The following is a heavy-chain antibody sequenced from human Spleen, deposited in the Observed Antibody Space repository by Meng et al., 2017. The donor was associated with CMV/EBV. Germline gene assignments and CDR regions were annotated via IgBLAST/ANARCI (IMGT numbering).Heavy chain of an antibody. J-gene: IGHJ4*02. CDR1: GYSFTSYG. V-gene: IGHV1-18*01. D-gene: IGHD3/OR15-3a*01. CDR3: TRDSSRTGFDH. Sequence: CKASGYSFTSYGINWVRQAPGQGLEWMGWISGYNGGTNYAQNLQGRVTMTTDTSTSTVYMDLRSLRSDDTAVYYCTRDSSRTGFDHWGQGTLVTVSS. CDR2: ISGYNGGT.